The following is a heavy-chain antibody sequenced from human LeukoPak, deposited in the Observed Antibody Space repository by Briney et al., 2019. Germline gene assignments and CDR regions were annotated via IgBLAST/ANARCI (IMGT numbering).Heavy chain of an antibody. CDR3: ARLWNYDFWSGYPENNWFDP. CDR1: GGSFSGYY. Sequence: SETLSLTCAVYGGSFSGYYWSWIRQPPGKGLEWIGEINHSGSTNYNPSPKSRVTISVDTSKNQFSLKLSSVTAADTAVYYCARLWNYDFWSGYPENNWFDPWGQGTLVTVSS. CDR2: INHSGST. D-gene: IGHD3-3*01. V-gene: IGHV4-34*01. J-gene: IGHJ5*02.